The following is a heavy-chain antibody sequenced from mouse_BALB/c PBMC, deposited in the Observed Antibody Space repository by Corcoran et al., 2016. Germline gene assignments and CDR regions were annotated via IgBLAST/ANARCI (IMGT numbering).Heavy chain of an antibody. Sequence: EIQLQQSGPELVKPGASMKISCKASGYSFTGYTLNWVKQSHGKNLEWIGLINPYNGGTSYNPNFKGKATLTVAKSSSTAYMELLRLTPEDSAVYSCASDGNPRGAMDYWGQGTSVTVSS. CDR2: INPYNGGT. V-gene: IGHV1-18*01. D-gene: IGHD2-1*01. J-gene: IGHJ4*01. CDR3: ASDGNPRGAMDY. CDR1: GYSFTGYT.